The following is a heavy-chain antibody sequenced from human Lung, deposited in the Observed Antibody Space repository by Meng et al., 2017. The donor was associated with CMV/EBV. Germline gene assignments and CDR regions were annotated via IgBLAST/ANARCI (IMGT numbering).Heavy chain of an antibody. V-gene: IGHV3-66*02. CDR3: ATFKQQPVGGTYWYSDL. J-gene: IGHJ2*01. CDR2: IHRDGNT. Sequence: GESXKISCAASGLTASGNDMTWVRQAPGKGLEWVSLIHRDGNTYYGDSVKGRFTSSRDNSMNTLYLQMNSLKTEDTAVYYCATFKQQPVGGTYWYSDLWGRGTXVTVSS. CDR1: GLTASGND. D-gene: IGHD6-13*01.